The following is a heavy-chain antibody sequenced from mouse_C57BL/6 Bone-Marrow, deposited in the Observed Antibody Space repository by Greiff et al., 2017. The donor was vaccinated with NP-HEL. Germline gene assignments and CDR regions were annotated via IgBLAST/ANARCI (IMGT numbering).Heavy chain of an antibody. CDR2: IYPGSGNT. CDR3: ARSAFWHYYGSSYLDV. Sequence: QVQLQQSGPELVKPGASVKISCKASGYSFTSYYIHWVKQRPGQGLEWIGWIYPGSGNTKYNEKFKGKATLTADQSSSTAYMQLSILTSEDSAVYYGARSAFWHYYGSSYLDVWGTGTTVTVSS. V-gene: IGHV1-66*01. D-gene: IGHD1-1*01. CDR1: GYSFTSYY. J-gene: IGHJ1*03.